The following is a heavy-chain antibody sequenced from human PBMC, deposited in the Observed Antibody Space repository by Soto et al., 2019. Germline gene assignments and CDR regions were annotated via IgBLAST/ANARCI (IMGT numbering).Heavy chain of an antibody. CDR2: IKEDGSEK. Sequence: PGGSLRLSCAASGFTFSLYWMSWVRQAPGKGLEWVANIKEDGSEKYYVDSVKGRFTISRDNAKNSLYLQMNSLRVEDTAVYYCARSRGTGTYPHDFQPWGQGTLVTVSS. J-gene: IGHJ1*01. CDR1: GFTFSLYW. V-gene: IGHV3-7*01. D-gene: IGHD1-26*01. CDR3: ARSRGTGTYPHDFQP.